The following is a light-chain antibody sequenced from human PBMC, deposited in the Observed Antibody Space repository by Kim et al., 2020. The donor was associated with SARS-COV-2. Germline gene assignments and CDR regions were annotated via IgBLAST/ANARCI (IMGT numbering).Light chain of an antibody. J-gene: IGKJ2*01. V-gene: IGKV3-15*01. CDR2: DAS. CDR3: QQYNNTSRYT. Sequence: VSPGERATLSCRASQTVGSNLAWYQQQPAQAPRLLIYDASTRGTGIPARLSGSGSGAEFTLTIITLQSDDFAVVYYQQYNNTSRYTFGQGTKLEI. CDR1: QTVGSN.